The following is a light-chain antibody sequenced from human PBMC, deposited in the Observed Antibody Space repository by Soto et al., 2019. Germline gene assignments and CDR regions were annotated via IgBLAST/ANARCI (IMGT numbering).Light chain of an antibody. J-gene: IGLJ1*01. CDR1: SSDVGGYNY. V-gene: IGLV2-14*01. CDR3: SSYTTSSTYV. CDR2: EVS. Sequence: QSVLTQPASVSGSPGQSITISCTGTSSDVGGYNYVSWYQQHPGKAPKLMIYEVSNRPSGVSNRFSGSKSGNTASLTISGLQAEDEAYYYCSSYTTSSTYVFATGTQLTVL.